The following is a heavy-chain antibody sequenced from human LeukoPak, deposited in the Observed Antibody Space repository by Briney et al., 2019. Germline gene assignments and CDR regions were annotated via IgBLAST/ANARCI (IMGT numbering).Heavy chain of an antibody. CDR1: GFPFSSYG. V-gene: IGHV3-23*01. J-gene: IGHJ4*02. CDR2: INADGGST. Sequence: GGSLRLSCAASGFPFSSYGMSWARQAPGNGLEWVSTINADGGSTFYADSVEGRFTISRDNSKNTLSLLLNSLRAEDTALYYCAILRGRVTPGDYWGQGTLVTVSS. CDR3: AILRGRVTPGDY. D-gene: IGHD3-10*01.